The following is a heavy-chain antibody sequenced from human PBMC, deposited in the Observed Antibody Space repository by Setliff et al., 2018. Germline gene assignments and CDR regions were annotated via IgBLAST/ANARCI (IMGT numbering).Heavy chain of an antibody. D-gene: IGHD3-22*01. CDR1: GFSFTTYT. J-gene: IGHJ4*02. CDR2: IYYSGIT. CDR3: ARSKRGLYYSDGTGYYYYFDY. V-gene: IGHV4-59*06. Sequence: SETLSLTCAASGFSFTTYTMNWIRQHPGKGLEWIGYIYYSGITYYNPSLKSRVTISIDTSKNQFSLKLSSVNAADTAVYYCARSKRGLYYSDGTGYYYYFDYWGLGTLVTVSS.